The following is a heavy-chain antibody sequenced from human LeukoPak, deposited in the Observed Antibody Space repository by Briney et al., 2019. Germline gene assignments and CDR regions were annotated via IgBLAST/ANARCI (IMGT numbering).Heavy chain of an antibody. CDR1: GYTFTSYG. J-gene: IGHJ3*02. D-gene: IGHD2-15*01. V-gene: IGHV1-18*04. CDR2: ISAYNGNT. CDR3: ARVDIVVVVAATIGSIAFDI. Sequence: GASVKVSCKASGYTFTSYGISWVRQAPGQGLEWMGWISAYNGNTNYAQKLQGRVTMTPDTSTSTAYMELRSLRSDDTAVYYCARVDIVVVVAATIGSIAFDIWGQGTMVTVSS.